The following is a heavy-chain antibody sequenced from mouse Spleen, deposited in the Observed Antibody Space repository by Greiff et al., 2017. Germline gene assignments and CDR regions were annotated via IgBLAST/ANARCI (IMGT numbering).Heavy chain of an antibody. CDR2: ISSGGGNT. Sequence: EVMLVESGGGLVKLGGSLKLSCAASGFTFSSYAMSWVRQTPEKRLEWVATISSGGGNTYYPDSVKGRFTISRDNAKNTLYLQMSSLKSEDTAMYYCARRGVVDWYFDVWGAGTTVTVSS. CDR3: ARRGVVDWYFDV. D-gene: IGHD1-1*01. V-gene: IGHV5-9*01. J-gene: IGHJ1*01. CDR1: GFTFSSYA.